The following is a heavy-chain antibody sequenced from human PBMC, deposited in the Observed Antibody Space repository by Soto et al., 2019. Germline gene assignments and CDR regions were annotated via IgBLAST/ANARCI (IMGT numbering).Heavy chain of an antibody. D-gene: IGHD6-19*01. CDR1: GFTFSSYG. V-gene: IGHV3-30*18. CDR2: ISYDGSNK. CDR3: AKVDRYSSGWFDY. J-gene: IGHJ5*01. Sequence: GGSLRLSCAASGFTFSSYGMHWVGQAPGKGLEWVAVISYDGSNKYYADSVKGRFTISRDNSKNTLYLQMNSLRAEDTAVYYCAKVDRYSSGWFDYWGQGTLVTVSS.